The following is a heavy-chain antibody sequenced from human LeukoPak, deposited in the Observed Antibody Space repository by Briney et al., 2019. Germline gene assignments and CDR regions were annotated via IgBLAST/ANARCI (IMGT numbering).Heavy chain of an antibody. CDR1: GGTFSSYA. J-gene: IGHJ4*02. D-gene: IGHD3-10*01. Sequence: ASVKVSCKASGGTFSSYAISWVRQAPGQGLEWMGGIIPIFGTANYAQKFQGRVTITADESTSTAYMELSSLRSEDTAVYYCARESDSGSPHYFDYWGQGTLVTVSS. CDR3: ARESDSGSPHYFDY. V-gene: IGHV1-69*13. CDR2: IIPIFGTA.